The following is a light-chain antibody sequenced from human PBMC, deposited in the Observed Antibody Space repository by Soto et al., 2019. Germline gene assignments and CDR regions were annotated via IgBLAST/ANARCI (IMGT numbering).Light chain of an antibody. Sequence: EIVMTQSPATLSVSPGERATLSCRASQSVSSNLAWYQQKPGQAPRLLIFHASTRPTGIPARFSGSGSGTELTLTISSLQSEDFAVYYCQQYNKWPLTFGGGTKVEIK. V-gene: IGKV3-15*01. CDR2: HAS. CDR1: QSVSSN. J-gene: IGKJ4*01. CDR3: QQYNKWPLT.